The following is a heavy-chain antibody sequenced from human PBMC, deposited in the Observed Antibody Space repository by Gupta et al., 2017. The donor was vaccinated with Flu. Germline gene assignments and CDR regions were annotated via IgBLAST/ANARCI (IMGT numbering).Heavy chain of an antibody. Sequence: SWIRQPPGKGLEWIGYFDYGGTTHYSPSLKSRLTMSLDTSRNQFSLELTSVTASDTAVYFCARLGQRGIIYDWGQGTLVTVSP. CDR2: FDYGGTT. D-gene: IGHD1-20*01. V-gene: IGHV4-61*07. CDR3: ARLGQRGIIYD. J-gene: IGHJ4*02.